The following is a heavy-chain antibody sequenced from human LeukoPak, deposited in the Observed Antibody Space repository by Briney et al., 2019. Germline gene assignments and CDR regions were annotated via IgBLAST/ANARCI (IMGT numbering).Heavy chain of an antibody. CDR2: IDYRGST. J-gene: IGHJ3*02. V-gene: IGHV4-59*01. CDR1: GGSTSTYY. CDR3: ARSRSGYSYDHAAFEI. D-gene: IGHD5-18*01. Sequence: SETLPLTCTVSGGSTSTYYWSWIRQSPGKGLEWIAYIDYRGSTTYNPSLRSRVTISVDTSRNQFSPKLSSVTAADTAVYYCARSRSGYSYDHAAFEIWGQGTLVTVSS.